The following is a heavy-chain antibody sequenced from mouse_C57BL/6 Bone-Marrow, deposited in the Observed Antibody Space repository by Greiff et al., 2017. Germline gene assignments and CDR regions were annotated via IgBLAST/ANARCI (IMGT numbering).Heavy chain of an antibody. CDR3: GRMNDSGGFAY. J-gene: IGHJ3*01. Sequence: QVTLKESGPGILQPSQSLSLTCSFSGYSLSTSGMGVGWIRQPSGKGLEWLAHIWWDDDKYYHPALKSRITIYTDASKNQVFLRIANVDTAETAAGYCGRMNDSGGFAYWGQGTLVTVSA. CDR2: IWWDDDK. CDR1: GYSLSTSGMG. V-gene: IGHV8-8*01.